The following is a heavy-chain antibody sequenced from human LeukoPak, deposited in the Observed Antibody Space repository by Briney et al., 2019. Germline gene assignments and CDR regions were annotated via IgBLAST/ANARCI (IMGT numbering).Heavy chain of an antibody. CDR2: ISYDGSNK. Sequence: GGSLRLSCAASGFTFSSYAMHWVRQAPGKGLEWVAVISYDGSNKYYADSVKGRFTISRDNSKNTLYLQMNSLRAEDTAAYYCARPKWPGYSSRWFDYWGQGTLVTVSS. J-gene: IGHJ4*02. CDR1: GFTFSSYA. CDR3: ARPKWPGYSSRWFDY. D-gene: IGHD6-13*01. V-gene: IGHV3-30-3*01.